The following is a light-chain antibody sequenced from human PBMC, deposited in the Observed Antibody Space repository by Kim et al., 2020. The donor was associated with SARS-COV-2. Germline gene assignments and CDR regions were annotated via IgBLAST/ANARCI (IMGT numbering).Light chain of an antibody. CDR1: QSISSY. V-gene: IGKV1-39*01. CDR2: AAS. J-gene: IGKJ3*01. CDR3: QQSYSTPL. Sequence: DIQMTQSPSSLSASVGDRVTITCRASQSISSYLNWYQQKPGKAPKLLIYAASSLQSGVPSRFSGSGSGTDFTLTISSLQPEDFATYNCQQSYSTPLFGPRT.